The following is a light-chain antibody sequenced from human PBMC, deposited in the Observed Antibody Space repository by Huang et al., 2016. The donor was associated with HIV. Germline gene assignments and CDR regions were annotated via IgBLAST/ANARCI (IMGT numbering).Light chain of an antibody. J-gene: IGKJ4*01. Sequence: EIVMTQSPATLSVSPGERATLSCRASQSVSRNLAWYQQKAGQTPRLLIYGASTRATGIPARFSGSGAGKEYTLTTSGLQSEDAAVYYCQQYKNWPPVTFGGGTKVEIK. CDR3: QQYKNWPPVT. CDR1: QSVSRN. CDR2: GAS. V-gene: IGKV3-15*01.